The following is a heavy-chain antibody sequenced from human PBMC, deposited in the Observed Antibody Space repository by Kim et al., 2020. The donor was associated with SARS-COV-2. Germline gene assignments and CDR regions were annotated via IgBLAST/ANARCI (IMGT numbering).Heavy chain of an antibody. J-gene: IGHJ5*02. D-gene: IGHD3-3*01. CDR3: ARLLRIFGVGGWFDP. V-gene: IGHV4-31*03. CDR1: GGSISSGGYY. CDR2: IYYSGST. Sequence: SETLSLTCTVSGGSISSGGYYWSWIRQHPGKGLEWIGYIYYSGSTYYNPSLKSRVTISVDTSKNQFSLKLSSVTAADTAVYYCARLLRIFGVGGWFDPWGQGTLVTVSS.